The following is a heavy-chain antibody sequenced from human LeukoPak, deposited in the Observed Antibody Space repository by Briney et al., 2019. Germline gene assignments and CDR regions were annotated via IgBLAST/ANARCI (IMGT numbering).Heavy chain of an antibody. V-gene: IGHV1-69*06. CDR1: GGTFSSYA. Sequence: SVKVSCKASGGTFSSYAISWVRQAPGQGLEWMGGIIPIFGTANYAQKFQGRVTITADKSTSTAYMELSSLRSEDTAVYYCAREYGPLGGFDYWGQGTLVTVSS. CDR3: AREYGPLGGFDY. CDR2: IIPIFGTA. J-gene: IGHJ4*02. D-gene: IGHD3-16*01.